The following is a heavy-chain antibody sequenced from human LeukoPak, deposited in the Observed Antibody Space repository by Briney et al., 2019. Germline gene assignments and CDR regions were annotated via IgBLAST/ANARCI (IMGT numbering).Heavy chain of an antibody. D-gene: IGHD2-2*01. CDR3: AKGYCSSISCLVDY. Sequence: GGSLRLSCAASGFTFDEYAMHWVRQAPGKGLEWVSGISWNSGSIGYADSVKGRFTISRDNAKNSLYLQMNSLRAEDTALYYCAKGYCSSISCLVDYWGQGTLVTVSS. J-gene: IGHJ4*02. V-gene: IGHV3-9*01. CDR2: ISWNSGSI. CDR1: GFTFDEYA.